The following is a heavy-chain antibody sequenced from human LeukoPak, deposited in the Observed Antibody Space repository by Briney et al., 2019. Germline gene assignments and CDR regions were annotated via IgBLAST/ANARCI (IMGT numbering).Heavy chain of an antibody. V-gene: IGHV4-39*07. J-gene: IGHJ4*01. Sequence: PSETLSLTCTVSGDSISSYSYYWAWIRQPPGKGLEWIGSILFRGATYYNPSLKPRIIMSVDTSQNHFSLELTSVTAADTAVYFCARESGDTRTVNSFDFWGRGTLITVSS. CDR1: GDSISSYSYY. D-gene: IGHD2-21*01. CDR2: ILFRGAT. CDR3: ARESGDTRTVNSFDF.